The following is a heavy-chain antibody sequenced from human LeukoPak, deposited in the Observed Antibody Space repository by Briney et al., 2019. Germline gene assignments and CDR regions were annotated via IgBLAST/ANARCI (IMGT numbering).Heavy chain of an antibody. J-gene: IGHJ4*02. D-gene: IGHD3-22*01. CDR1: GYTFTGYY. CDR3: AREDYYDSSGYAF. V-gene: IGHV1-2*02. CDR2: INPNSGGT. Sequence: ASVKVSCKASGYTFTGYYMHWVRQAPGQGLEWMGWINPNSGGTNYAQKFQGRVTMTRDTSIGTAYMELSRLRSDDTAVYYCAREDYYDSSGYAFWGQGTQVTVSS.